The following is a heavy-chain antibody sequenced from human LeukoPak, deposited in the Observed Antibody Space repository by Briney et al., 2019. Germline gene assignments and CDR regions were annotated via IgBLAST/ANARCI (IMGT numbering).Heavy chain of an antibody. J-gene: IGHJ5*02. V-gene: IGHV1-2*02. CDR1: GYTFTGYY. CDR2: INPNSGGT. D-gene: IGHD1-26*01. CDR3: ARDPWANWFDP. Sequence: GASVKVSCKASGYTFTGYYMHWVRQAPGQGLEWMGWINPNSGGTNYAQKFQGRVTMTRDTSISTAYMEPSRLRSDNTAVYYCARDPWANWFDPWGQGTLVTVSS.